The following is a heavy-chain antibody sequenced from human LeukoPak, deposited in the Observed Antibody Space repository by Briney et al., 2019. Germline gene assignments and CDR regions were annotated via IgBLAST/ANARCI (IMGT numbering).Heavy chain of an antibody. CDR1: GFTFSSYS. CDR3: ARDYGDLPARVPYFDY. J-gene: IGHJ4*02. Sequence: PGGSLRLSCAASGFTFSSYSMNWVRQAPGKGLEWVSYISSSSSMIYYADPVKGRFTISRANAKNSLYLQMKSLRDEDTAIYYCARDYGDLPARVPYFDYWGQGTLVTVSS. CDR2: ISSSSSMI. D-gene: IGHD4-17*01. V-gene: IGHV3-48*02.